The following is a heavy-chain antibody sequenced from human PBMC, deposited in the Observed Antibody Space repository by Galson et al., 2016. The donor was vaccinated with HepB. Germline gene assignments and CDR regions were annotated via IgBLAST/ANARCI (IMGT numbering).Heavy chain of an antibody. V-gene: IGHV4-39*01. Sequence: ETLSLTCSVSGGSISSSNSYYWGWIRQTPGKGLEWIGSIHHGGSTYHNPSLQSRVTMSVDTTKNQFSLNLRSVTAADTAVFYCARSKSGWFFFDYWGQGHLVTVSS. CDR2: IHHGGST. CDR1: GGSISSSNSYY. J-gene: IGHJ4*02. D-gene: IGHD6-19*01. CDR3: ARSKSGWFFFDY.